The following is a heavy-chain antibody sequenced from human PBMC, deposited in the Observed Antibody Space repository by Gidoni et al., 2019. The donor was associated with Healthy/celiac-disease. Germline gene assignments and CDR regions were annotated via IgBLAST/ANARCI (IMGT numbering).Heavy chain of an antibody. CDR2: INSDGSST. D-gene: IGHD5-18*01. J-gene: IGHJ4*02. CDR3: ATDLTEGIQHRDY. CDR1: GFTFSSYW. Sequence: GQLVESGGGLVQPGGPLRPSCAASGFTFSSYWMHWFRHAPGKGLVWVSRINSDGSSTSYADSVKGRFTISRDNAKNTLYLQMNSLRAEDTAVYYCATDLTEGIQHRDYWGQGTLVTVSS. V-gene: IGHV3-74*01.